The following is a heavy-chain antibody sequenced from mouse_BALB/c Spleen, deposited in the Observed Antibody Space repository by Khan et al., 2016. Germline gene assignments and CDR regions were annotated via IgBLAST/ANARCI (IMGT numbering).Heavy chain of an antibody. V-gene: IGHV9-1*02. CDR1: GYNFTNYG. Sequence: QIQLVQSGPELKKPGETVKISCKASGYNFTNYGMNWVKQAPGKGLNWMGWINTYPGETTYTDDFKGRFAFALEPSASTAYLQINNLKNEDMATYFCARFRSANYWGQGTTLTVSS. CDR2: INTYPGET. D-gene: IGHD6-1*01. J-gene: IGHJ2*01. CDR3: ARFRSANY.